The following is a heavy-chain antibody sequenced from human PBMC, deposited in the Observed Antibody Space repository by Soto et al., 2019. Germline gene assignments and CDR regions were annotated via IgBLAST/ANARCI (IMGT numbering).Heavy chain of an antibody. J-gene: IGHJ5*02. CDR2: IYYSGST. V-gene: IGHV4-59*01. CDR1: GGSISSYY. D-gene: IGHD3-3*01. Sequence: SETLSLTCTLSGGSISSYYWSWIRQPPGKGLEWIGYIYYSGSTNYNRSLKSLVTISVDTAKNHFSLKLSSLTAADTAVHYWGRDLARFREWSSWCDPWGQGSLV. CDR3: GRDLARFREWSSWCDP.